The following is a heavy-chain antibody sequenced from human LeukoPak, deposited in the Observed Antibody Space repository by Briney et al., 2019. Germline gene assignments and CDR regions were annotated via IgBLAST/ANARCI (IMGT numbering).Heavy chain of an antibody. Sequence: GRSLRLSCAASGFTFSTYGMHWVRQAPGKGLEWVAVITNDGNYEKYADAVRGRFTISRDNSKNTLYLQMNSLSAEDTAVYYCARVSITGDNSLDFWGRGTLVTVSS. D-gene: IGHD7-27*01. CDR3: ARVSITGDNSLDF. CDR1: GFTFSTYG. J-gene: IGHJ4*02. CDR2: ITNDGNYE. V-gene: IGHV3-33*05.